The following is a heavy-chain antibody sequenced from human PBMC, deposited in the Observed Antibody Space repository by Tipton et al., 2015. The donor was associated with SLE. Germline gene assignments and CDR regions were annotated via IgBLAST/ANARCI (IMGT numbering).Heavy chain of an antibody. D-gene: IGHD2-15*01. J-gene: IGHJ3*02. Sequence: GLVKPSQTLSLTCAISGDSASSNSAAWNWIRQSPSRGLEWLGRTYYRSKWYNDYAVSVKSRITINPDTSKNQFSLQLNSVTPEDTAVYYCARGPFLGYCSGGSCLGAFDIWGQGTMVTVSS. CDR1: GDSASSNSAA. CDR2: TYYRSKWYN. CDR3: ARGPFLGYCSGGSCLGAFDI. V-gene: IGHV6-1*01.